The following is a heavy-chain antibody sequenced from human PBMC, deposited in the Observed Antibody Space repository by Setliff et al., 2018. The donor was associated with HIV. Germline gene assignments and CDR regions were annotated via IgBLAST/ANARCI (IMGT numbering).Heavy chain of an antibody. D-gene: IGHD3-10*01. Sequence: SETLSLTCTVSGGSMSTHYWSWIRQTPGKGLEWIGHIYTTGSTHYNPSLRSRVTISIDTSKSHFSLRLKSVTAADTALYYCARDGPLEGSYRYYYYMDVWGKGTTVTVSS. J-gene: IGHJ6*03. CDR2: IYTTGST. CDR3: ARDGPLEGSYRYYYYMDV. CDR1: GGSMSTHY. V-gene: IGHV4-59*11.